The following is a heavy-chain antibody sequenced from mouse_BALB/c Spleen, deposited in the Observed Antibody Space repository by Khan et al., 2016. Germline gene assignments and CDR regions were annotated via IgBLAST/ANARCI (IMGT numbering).Heavy chain of an antibody. D-gene: IGHD2-2*01. J-gene: IGHJ1*01. Sequence: QVQLQQSGAELMKPGASVKISCKATGYTFSSYWIEWIKQRPGHGLEWIGEILPRTGSTKSNEKFKDKATFTADTSSNTAYLQLSSLASEDSAVYYCARWLRLDWYFDVWGGGTTVTVSS. V-gene: IGHV1-9*01. CDR1: GYTFSSYW. CDR3: ARWLRLDWYFDV. CDR2: ILPRTGST.